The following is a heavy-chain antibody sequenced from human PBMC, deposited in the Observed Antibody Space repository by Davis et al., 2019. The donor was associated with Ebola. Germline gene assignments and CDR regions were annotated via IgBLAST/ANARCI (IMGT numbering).Heavy chain of an antibody. CDR3: ARWSSWWRGWWFDP. V-gene: IGHV4-39*01. Sequence: SETLSPTCTVSGGSISSSSYYWGWIRQPPGKGLEWIGSIYYSGSTYYNPSLKSRVTISVDTSKNQSSLKLSSVTAADTAVYYCARWSSWWRGWWFDPWGQGTLVTVSS. J-gene: IGHJ5*02. CDR1: GGSISSSSYY. CDR2: IYYSGST. D-gene: IGHD2-15*01.